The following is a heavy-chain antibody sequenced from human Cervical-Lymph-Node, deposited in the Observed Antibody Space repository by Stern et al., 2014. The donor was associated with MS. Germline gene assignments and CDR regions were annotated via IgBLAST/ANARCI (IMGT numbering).Heavy chain of an antibody. Sequence: VQLLESGGGVVQPGRSLRLSCAASGFTFSSYGMHWVRQAPGKGLEWVAVIWYDGSNKYYAVSVKGRFAISRDNSKNTLYLQMNSVGAEDTAVYYCASHPHYWGQGTLVTVSS. CDR3: ASHPHY. CDR1: GFTFSSYG. CDR2: IWYDGSNK. J-gene: IGHJ4*02. V-gene: IGHV3-33*01.